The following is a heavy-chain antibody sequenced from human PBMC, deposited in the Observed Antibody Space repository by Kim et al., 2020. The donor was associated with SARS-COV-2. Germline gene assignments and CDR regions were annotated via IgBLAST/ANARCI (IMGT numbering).Heavy chain of an antibody. D-gene: IGHD1-26*01. CDR3: ARHIVGASDSHDAFDI. Sequence: SETLSLTCTVSGGSISSSSYYWGWIRQPPGKGLEWIGSIYYSGSTYYNPSLKSRVTISVDTSKNQFSLKLSSVTAADTAVYYCARHIVGASDSHDAFDIWGQGTMVTVSS. CDR1: GGSISSSSYY. J-gene: IGHJ3*02. V-gene: IGHV4-39*01. CDR2: IYYSGST.